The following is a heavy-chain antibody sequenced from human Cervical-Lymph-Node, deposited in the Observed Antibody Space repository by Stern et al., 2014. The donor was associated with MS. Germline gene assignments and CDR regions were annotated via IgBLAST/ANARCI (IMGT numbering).Heavy chain of an antibody. J-gene: IGHJ2*01. CDR2: IYPDDSET. V-gene: IGHV5-51*01. CDR1: GYNFLTYW. D-gene: IGHD5-18*01. Sequence: EVQLVQSGAEVKKPGKPLKISCKGSGYNFLTYWIGWVRQMAGQGLEWMGAIYPDDSETRYSPSFQGQVTISADWSIDTAYLQWSSLKPSDSAIYYCARHTAGDWYFDLWGRGTLVTVSS. CDR3: ARHTAGDWYFDL.